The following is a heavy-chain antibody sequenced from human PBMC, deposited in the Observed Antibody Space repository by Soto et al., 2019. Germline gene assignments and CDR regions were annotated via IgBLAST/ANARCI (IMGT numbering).Heavy chain of an antibody. V-gene: IGHV3-13*01. CDR1: RFTFSIYD. CDR3: ARDKAAAGTYYYYYYMDV. Sequence: PGGSLRLCCVASRFTFSIYDMHWVRQATGKGLEWVSAIGIGGDTYYSGSVKGRFTISRDNAKNSLYLQMNSLRAEDTALYHCARDKAAAGTYYYYYYMDVWGKGTTVTVSS. J-gene: IGHJ6*03. D-gene: IGHD6-13*01. CDR2: IGIGGDT.